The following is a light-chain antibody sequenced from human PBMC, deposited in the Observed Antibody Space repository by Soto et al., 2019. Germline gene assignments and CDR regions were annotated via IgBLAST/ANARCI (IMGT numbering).Light chain of an antibody. V-gene: IGKV1-5*03. Sequence: DIQMTQSPSTLSASVGDRVTITCRASQTISSWLAWYQQKPGKAPKLLIHKASSLESGVPSRFSGSGSGTEITLTISSLQPDDFATYYCQQYNSYPYTFGQGTKLEIK. CDR3: QQYNSYPYT. CDR1: QTISSW. CDR2: KAS. J-gene: IGKJ2*01.